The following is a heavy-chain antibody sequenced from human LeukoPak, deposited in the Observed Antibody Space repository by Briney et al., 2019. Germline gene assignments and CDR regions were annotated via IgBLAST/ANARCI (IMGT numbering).Heavy chain of an antibody. CDR3: AKDTPISVTTGSDAFDI. J-gene: IGHJ3*02. D-gene: IGHD4-17*01. CDR1: GFTFSNYA. Sequence: GGSLKLSCAASGFTFSNYAMSWVRQAPGKGLEWVSAISGSGGSTYYADSVKGRFTISRDNSKNTLYLQMNSLRAEDTAVYYCAKDTPISVTTGSDAFDIWGQGTMVTVSS. CDR2: ISGSGGST. V-gene: IGHV3-23*01.